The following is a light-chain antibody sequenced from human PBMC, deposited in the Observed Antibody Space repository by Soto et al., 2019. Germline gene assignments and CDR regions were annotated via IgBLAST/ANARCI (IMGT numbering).Light chain of an antibody. Sequence: DIGLTQYTGTLSLSPGERATLSCRASQSVSSSYLAWYQQKPGQAPRLLIYGASSRATGIPDRFSGSGSGTDFTLTISRLEPEDFAVYYCQQYGSPWTFGQGSKVDI. CDR2: GAS. CDR3: QQYGSPWT. V-gene: IGKV3-20*01. J-gene: IGKJ1*01. CDR1: QSVSSSY.